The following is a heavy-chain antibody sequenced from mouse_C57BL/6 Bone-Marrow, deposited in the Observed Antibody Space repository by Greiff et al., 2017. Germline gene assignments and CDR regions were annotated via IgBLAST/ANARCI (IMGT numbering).Heavy chain of an antibody. CDR1: GFTFSDYY. V-gene: IGHV5-16*01. CDR3: ARVRRYRYFDV. J-gene: IGHJ1*03. CDR2: INYDGSST. Sequence: DVKVEESEGGLVQPGSSMKLSCTASGFTFSDYYMAWVRQVPEKGLEWVANINYDGSSTYYLETLKSRFIISRDNAKNILYLQMNSLKSEDTATYYSARVRRYRYFDVWGTGTTLTVSS.